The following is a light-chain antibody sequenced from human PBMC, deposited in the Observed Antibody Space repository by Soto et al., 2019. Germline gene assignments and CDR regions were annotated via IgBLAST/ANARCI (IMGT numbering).Light chain of an antibody. Sequence: QSALTQPASVSGSPGQSITISCTGTSSDVGGYNYVSWYQHHPGKAPKLLIYGVSNGPSGVSNRFFGSKSGNTASLTISGPQPEDEADYYCSSYTSSSTRVFGTGTKVTVL. CDR2: GVS. CDR1: SSDVGGYNY. J-gene: IGLJ1*01. V-gene: IGLV2-14*03. CDR3: SSYTSSSTRV.